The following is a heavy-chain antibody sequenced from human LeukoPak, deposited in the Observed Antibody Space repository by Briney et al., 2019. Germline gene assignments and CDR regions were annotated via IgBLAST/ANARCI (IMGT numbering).Heavy chain of an antibody. CDR2: FYHSGIT. CDR1: GYSISSGYF. Sequence: SETLSLTCTVSGYSISSGYFWGWIRQPPGKGLEWIGSFYHSGITYYNPSLKSRVTISVEMSKNQFSLKLSSVTAADTAVYYCARIRGTWSAFDIWGQGTMVTVSS. D-gene: IGHD3-10*01. CDR3: ARIRGTWSAFDI. J-gene: IGHJ3*02. V-gene: IGHV4-38-2*02.